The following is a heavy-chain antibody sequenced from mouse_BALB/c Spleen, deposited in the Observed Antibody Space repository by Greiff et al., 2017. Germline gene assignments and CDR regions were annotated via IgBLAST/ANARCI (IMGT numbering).Heavy chain of an antibody. CDR2: ISTYYGDA. CDR3: ARGPRGNSFAY. V-gene: IGHV1S137*01. D-gene: IGHD2-1*01. Sequence: VKLQESGAELVRPGVSVKISCKGSGYTFTDYAMHWVKQSHAKSLEWIGVISTYYGDASYNQKFKGKATMTVYKSSSTAYMELARLTSEDSAIYYCARGPRGNSFAYWGQGTLVTVSA. J-gene: IGHJ3*01. CDR1: GYTFTDYA.